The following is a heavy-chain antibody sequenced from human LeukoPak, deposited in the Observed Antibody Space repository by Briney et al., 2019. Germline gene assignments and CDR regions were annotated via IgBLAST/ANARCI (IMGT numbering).Heavy chain of an antibody. CDR2: INWNGGST. CDR1: GFTFSSYS. D-gene: IGHD1-1*01. CDR3: ARDHYNWNDAYLDY. V-gene: IGHV3-20*04. Sequence: GGSLRLSCAAYGFTFSSYSMNWVRQAPGKGLEWVSGINWNGGSTGYADSVKGRFTVSRDNAKNSLYLQINSLRVEDTAFYYCARDHYNWNDAYLDYWGQGTLVIVSS. J-gene: IGHJ4*02.